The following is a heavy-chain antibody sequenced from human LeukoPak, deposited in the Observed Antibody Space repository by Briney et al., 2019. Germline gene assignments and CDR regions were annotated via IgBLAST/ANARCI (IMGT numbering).Heavy chain of an antibody. J-gene: IGHJ4*02. V-gene: IGHV3-23*01. D-gene: IGHD6-19*01. CDR3: AKRDVWSSGWYNFDY. CDR2: ISGSGGST. Sequence: GGSLRLSCAAAGFTFSSYAMSWVRQAPGKGLEWGSTISGSGGSTYYADSVKGRFTISRDNSKNTLYLQMNSLRAEATAVYYCAKRDVWSSGWYNFDYWGQGTLVTVSS. CDR1: GFTFSSYA.